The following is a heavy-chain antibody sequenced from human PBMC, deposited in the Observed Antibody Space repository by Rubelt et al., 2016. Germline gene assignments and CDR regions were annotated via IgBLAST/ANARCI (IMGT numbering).Heavy chain of an antibody. Sequence: SLRLSCAASGFTFSNAWMSWVRQAPGKGPEWVGRIKSKTDGGTTDYAAPVKGRFTISRDDSKNTLYLQMNSLKTEDTAVYYCTTDRYYYDSSGFPWFDPWGQGTLVTVSS. CDR1: GFTFSNAW. CDR2: IKSKTDGGTT. V-gene: IGHV3-15*01. CDR3: TTDRYYYDSSGFPWFDP. J-gene: IGHJ5*02. D-gene: IGHD3-22*01.